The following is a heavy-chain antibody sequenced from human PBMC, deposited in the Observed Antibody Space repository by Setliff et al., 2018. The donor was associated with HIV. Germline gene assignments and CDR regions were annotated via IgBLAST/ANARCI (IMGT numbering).Heavy chain of an antibody. CDR1: GGTISNSG. D-gene: IGHD3-16*02. Sequence: ASVKVSCKASGGTISNSGISWVRQAPGQGLEWMGGFLPMLGISNYAQKFQGRVTITADESTTTVYMELSSLRSEDTAVYYCARVVITFGDIIVTPGAFDIWGPGTKVTVSS. CDR3: ARVVITFGDIIVTPGAFDI. CDR2: FLPMLGIS. J-gene: IGHJ3*02. V-gene: IGHV1-69*10.